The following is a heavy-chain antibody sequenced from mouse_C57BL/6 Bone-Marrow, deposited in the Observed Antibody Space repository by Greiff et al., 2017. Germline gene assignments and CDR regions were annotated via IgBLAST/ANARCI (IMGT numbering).Heavy chain of an antibody. CDR2: IYPGSGST. J-gene: IGHJ4*01. V-gene: IGHV1-55*01. CDR3: ARDYAMDY. Sequence: VQLQQSGAELVKPGASVKMSCKASGYTFTSYWITWVKQRPGQGLEWIGDIYPGSGSTNYNEKFKSKATLTVDTSSSTAYMQRSNLTSEDSAVYYCARDYAMDYWGQGTSVTVSS. CDR1: GYTFTSYW.